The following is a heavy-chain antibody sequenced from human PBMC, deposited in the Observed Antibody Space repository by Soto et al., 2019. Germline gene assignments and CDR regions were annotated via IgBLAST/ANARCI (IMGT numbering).Heavy chain of an antibody. CDR3: ARDSTRLQH. CDR1: GFTFSSDS. Sequence: GGSLRLSCAASGFTFSSDSMNWVRQAPGKGLEWVSYISSSSSTIYYAAAVKGRFTISRDDGHNSLFLQMDSLRAEDTALYYCARDSTRLQHWGQGTLVTVSS. J-gene: IGHJ4*02. CDR2: ISSSSSTI. V-gene: IGHV3-48*04.